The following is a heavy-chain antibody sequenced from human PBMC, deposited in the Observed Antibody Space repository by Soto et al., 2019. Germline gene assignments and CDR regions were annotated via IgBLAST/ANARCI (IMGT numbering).Heavy chain of an antibody. D-gene: IGHD6-6*01. CDR1: GFTFSSYG. Sequence: GGSLRLSCAASGFTFSSYGMHWVRQAPGKGLEWVAVIWYDGSNKYYADSVKGRFTISRDNSKNTLYLKMNSLRAADTAVYYCARDFERERSSSYQDYWGQGTLVTVSS. V-gene: IGHV3-33*01. J-gene: IGHJ4*02. CDR2: IWYDGSNK. CDR3: ARDFERERSSSYQDY.